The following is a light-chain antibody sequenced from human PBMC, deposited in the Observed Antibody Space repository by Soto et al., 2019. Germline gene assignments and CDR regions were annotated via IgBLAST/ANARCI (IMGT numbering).Light chain of an antibody. Sequence: QSVLTQPPSVSGAPGQRVTISCTGSSSNIGAVFDVPWYQQVPGTAPKLLIYENTKRPSGVPDRFSGSKSGTSASLAITGLQAEDEADYYCQSYDSGLSGWLFGGGTKVTVL. V-gene: IGLV1-40*01. CDR2: ENT. CDR1: SSNIGAVFD. CDR3: QSYDSGLSGWL. J-gene: IGLJ2*01.